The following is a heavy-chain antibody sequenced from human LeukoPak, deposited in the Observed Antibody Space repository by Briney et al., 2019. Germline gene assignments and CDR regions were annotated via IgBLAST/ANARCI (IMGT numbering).Heavy chain of an antibody. J-gene: IGHJ4*02. D-gene: IGHD3-16*01. CDR3: AKAGGSD. CDR1: GFTFSNFA. V-gene: IGHV3-48*02. CDR2: ISGSSRTI. Sequence: GGSLRLSCAASGFTFSNFAMTWVRQAPGKGPEWVSYISGSSRTIYYADSVKGRFTISRDNAKNSLYLQMNSLRDEDTAVYYCAKAGGSDWGQGTLVTVSS.